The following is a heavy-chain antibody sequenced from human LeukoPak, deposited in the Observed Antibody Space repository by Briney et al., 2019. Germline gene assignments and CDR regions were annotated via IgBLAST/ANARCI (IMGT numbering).Heavy chain of an antibody. D-gene: IGHD1-26*01. V-gene: IGHV4-61*01. Sequence: SETLSLTCTVSGGSVSSGRDYWSWIRRPPGKGLEWIGYIYYNGNTNYSPSLKSRVTMSVDTSKNLFSLKVSSVTAADTAVYYCARGRSNYYGMDVWGQGTTVTVSS. CDR1: GGSVSSGRDY. J-gene: IGHJ6*02. CDR3: ARGRSNYYGMDV. CDR2: IYYNGNT.